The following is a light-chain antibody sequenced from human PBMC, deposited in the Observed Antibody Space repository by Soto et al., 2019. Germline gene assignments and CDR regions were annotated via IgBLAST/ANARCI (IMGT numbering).Light chain of an antibody. J-gene: IGLJ3*02. CDR3: SSSTTTTSLVV. Sequence: QSALTQPASVSGSPGQSITITCTGTSSDIGDYNYVSWYQQYPGKVPKLVIYDVSHRPSGVSNRFSGSKSGNTASLTISGLQPEDEADYYCSSSTTTTSLVVFGGGTKLTVL. CDR1: SSDIGDYNY. V-gene: IGLV2-14*01. CDR2: DVS.